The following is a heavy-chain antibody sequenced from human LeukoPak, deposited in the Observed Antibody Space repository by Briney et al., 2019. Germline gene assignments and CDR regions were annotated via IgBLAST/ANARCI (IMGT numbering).Heavy chain of an antibody. J-gene: IGHJ4*02. CDR2: ISGSGGST. D-gene: IGHD3-10*01. Sequence: GGSLRLSCAASGFTFSSYAMSWVRQAPGKGLEWVSAISGSGGSTYYADSVKGRFTISRDNSKSTLYLQMNSLRAEDTAVYYCARPQGSGSYYFDYWGQGTLVTVSS. CDR1: GFTFSSYA. CDR3: ARPQGSGSYYFDY. V-gene: IGHV3-23*01.